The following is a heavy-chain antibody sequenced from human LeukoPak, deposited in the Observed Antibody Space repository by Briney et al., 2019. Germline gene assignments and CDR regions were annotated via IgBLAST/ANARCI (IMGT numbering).Heavy chain of an antibody. J-gene: IGHJ6*02. V-gene: IGHV3-23*01. CDR2: ISGSGGST. D-gene: IGHD3-3*01. CDR1: GFTFSSYG. CDR3: ASMGPTYYDFWSGLGG. Sequence: GGSLRLSCAASGFTFSSYGMHWVRQAPGKGLEWVSAISGSGGSTYYADSVKGRFTISRDNSKNTLYLQMNSLRAEDTAVYYCASMGPTYYDFWSGLGGWGQGTTVTVSS.